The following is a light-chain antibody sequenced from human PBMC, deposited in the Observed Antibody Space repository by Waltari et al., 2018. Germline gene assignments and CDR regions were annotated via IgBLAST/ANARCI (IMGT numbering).Light chain of an antibody. V-gene: IGKV1-33*01. J-gene: IGKJ4*01. CDR2: YAS. CDR3: QQYDNFPPLT. Sequence: DSQMTQSPSSLTASVADRVTITCRASQDINTYLSWYQQKPGQAPKRLIYYASSLESGVPARFSGSGSGTDYTLTISSLQPEDIATYYCQQYDNFPPLTFGGGTKVEIK. CDR1: QDINTY.